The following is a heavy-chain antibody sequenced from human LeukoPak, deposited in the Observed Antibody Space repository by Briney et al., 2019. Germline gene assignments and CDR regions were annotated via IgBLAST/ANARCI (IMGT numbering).Heavy chain of an antibody. Sequence: ASVKVSCKASGYTFTDYYIHWVRQAPGQGLEWMGWINPNSGGTNYAQKFQGWVTMTRDTSISTAYMELSRLRSDDTAVYYCARERGGSSGWRGVWFDPWGQGTLVTVSS. J-gene: IGHJ5*02. D-gene: IGHD6-19*01. CDR2: INPNSGGT. V-gene: IGHV1-2*04. CDR3: ARERGGSSGWRGVWFDP. CDR1: GYTFTDYY.